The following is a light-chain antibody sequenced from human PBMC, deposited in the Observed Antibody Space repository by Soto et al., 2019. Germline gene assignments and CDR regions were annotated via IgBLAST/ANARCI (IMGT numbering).Light chain of an antibody. J-gene: IGLJ1*01. CDR1: SSNIGSNT. Sequence: QSVLTQPPSASGTPGRRVVISCSGSSSNIGSNTVNWYQQLPGTAPKLLIYINNHRPSGVPDRFSGSKSGTSASLAISGLRSEDEADYYCAAWDDSPSGYVFGTGTKVTVL. V-gene: IGLV1-44*01. CDR3: AAWDDSPSGYV. CDR2: INN.